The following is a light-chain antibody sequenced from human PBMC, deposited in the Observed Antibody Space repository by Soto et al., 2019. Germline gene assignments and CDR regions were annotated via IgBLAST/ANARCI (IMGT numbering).Light chain of an antibody. V-gene: IGLV2-8*01. CDR1: SSDVGAYKF. CDR3: SSYAGNSNYV. Sequence: QSALTQPPSASGSPGQSVTISCTGTSSDVGAYKFVSWYQQNPGKAPKLIIYDVTMRPTGVPDRFSGSKSGNTASLTVSGLQAEDEADYYCSSYAGNSNYVFGSGTKVTVL. CDR2: DVT. J-gene: IGLJ1*01.